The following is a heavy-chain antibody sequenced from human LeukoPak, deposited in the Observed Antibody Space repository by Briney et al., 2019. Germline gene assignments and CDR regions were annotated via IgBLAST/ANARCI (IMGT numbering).Heavy chain of an antibody. V-gene: IGHV4-34*01. CDR3: ARGIRMVLRY. CDR2: INHSGST. CDR1: GGSFSGYY. D-gene: IGHD2-15*01. J-gene: IGHJ4*02. Sequence: PSETLSLTCAVYGGSFSGYYRSWIRQPPGKGLEWIGEINHSGSTNYNPSLKSRVTISVDTSKNQFSLKLSSVTAADTAVYYCARGIRMVLRYWGQGTLVTVSS.